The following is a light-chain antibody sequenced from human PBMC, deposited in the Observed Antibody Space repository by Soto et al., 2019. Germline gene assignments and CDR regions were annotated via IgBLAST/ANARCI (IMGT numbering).Light chain of an antibody. J-gene: IGKJ1*01. V-gene: IGKV3-15*01. CDR3: QQYNDWPPWT. CDR1: QSVSNN. Sequence: EILMTQSPATLSVSPGDRATLSCRASQSVSNNLAWYQQRPGQAPRLLIYGASTRATGIPARFSGSVSGTEFTLTISSLQSEDFAVYYCQQYNDWPPWTFGQGTKVEIK. CDR2: GAS.